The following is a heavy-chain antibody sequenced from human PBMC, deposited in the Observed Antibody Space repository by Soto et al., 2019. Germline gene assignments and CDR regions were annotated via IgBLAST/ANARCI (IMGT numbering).Heavy chain of an antibody. CDR1: GGSFSGYY. CDR2: INHSGST. CDR3: ARRKPNLTIDD. J-gene: IGHJ4*02. Sequence: PSETLSLTCAVYGGSFSGYYWSWIRQPPGKGLEWIGEINHSGSTNYNPSLKSRVTISVDTSKNQFSLKLSSVTAADTAVYYCARRKPNLTIDDWGQGTLVTVSS. D-gene: IGHD4-4*01. V-gene: IGHV4-34*01.